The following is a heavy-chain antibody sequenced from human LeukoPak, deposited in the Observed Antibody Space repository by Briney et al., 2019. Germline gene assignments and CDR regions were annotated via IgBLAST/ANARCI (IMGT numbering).Heavy chain of an antibody. J-gene: IGHJ5*02. CDR3: ARDRGRPNWCDP. CDR1: GGTFSSYT. D-gene: IGHD6-6*01. Sequence: ASVKVSCKASGGTFSSYTISWVRQAPGQGLEWMGRIIPILGIANYAQKFQGRVTITADKSTSTAYMVLSSLRSEDTAVYYCARDRGRPNWCDPWGQGTLVTVSS. V-gene: IGHV1-69*04. CDR2: IIPILGIA.